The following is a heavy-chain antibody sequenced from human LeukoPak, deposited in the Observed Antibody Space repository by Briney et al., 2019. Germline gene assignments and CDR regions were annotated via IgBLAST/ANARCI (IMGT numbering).Heavy chain of an antibody. CDR2: ISRSSSTI. D-gene: IGHD2-15*01. J-gene: IGHJ4*02. CDR3: ARLAAPYLDY. CDR1: GFTFSTYS. V-gene: IGHV3-48*04. Sequence: PGGSLRLSCAASGFTFSTYSMNWVRQAPGKGLEWVSYISRSSSTIYYADSVKGRFTISRDNAKNSLYLQMNSLRAEDTAVYYCARLAAPYLDYWGQGTLVTVSS.